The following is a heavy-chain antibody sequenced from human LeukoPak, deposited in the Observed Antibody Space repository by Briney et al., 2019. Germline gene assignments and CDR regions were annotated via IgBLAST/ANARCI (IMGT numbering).Heavy chain of an antibody. CDR1: GYTFSSYG. D-gene: IGHD5-18*01. CDR2: ISAYDGNT. J-gene: IGHJ4*02. Sequence: ASVKVSCKASGYTFSSYGISWMRQAPKQGLEWMGWISAYDGNTNYAQKLQGRVTMTTDTSTSTAYMELRSLRSDDTAVYYCARAVRGYSYAYLPYWGQGTLVTVSS. V-gene: IGHV1-18*01. CDR3: ARAVRGYSYAYLPY.